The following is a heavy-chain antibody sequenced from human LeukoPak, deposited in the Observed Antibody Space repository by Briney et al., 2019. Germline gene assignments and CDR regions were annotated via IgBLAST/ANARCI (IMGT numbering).Heavy chain of an antibody. D-gene: IGHD6-13*01. CDR2: ITYSSSNK. CDR1: GVTFSTYE. CDR3: ARVEQQLDNFDY. V-gene: IGHV3-48*03. J-gene: IGHJ4*02. Sequence: PGGSLRLSCATSGVTFSTYEMNWVRQAPGKGLEWLSYITYSSSNKYYADSVKGRFTISRDNSKNSLYLQMTSLPSRDTPVYYCARVEQQLDNFDYWGQGTLVTVSS.